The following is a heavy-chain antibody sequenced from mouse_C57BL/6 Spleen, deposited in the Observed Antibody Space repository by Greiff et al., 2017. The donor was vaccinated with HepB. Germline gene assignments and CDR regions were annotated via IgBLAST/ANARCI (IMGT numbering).Heavy chain of an antibody. CDR3: ARDYYYGSSFHWYFDV. CDR2: IDPSDSET. J-gene: IGHJ1*03. V-gene: IGHV1-52*01. D-gene: IGHD1-1*01. Sequence: QVQLQQPGAELVRPGSSVKLSCKASGYTFTSYWMHWVKQRPIQGLEWIGNIDPSDSETHYNQKFKDKATLTVDKSSSTAYMQLSSLTSEDSAVYYCARDYYYGSSFHWYFDVWGTGTTVTVSS. CDR1: GYTFTSYW.